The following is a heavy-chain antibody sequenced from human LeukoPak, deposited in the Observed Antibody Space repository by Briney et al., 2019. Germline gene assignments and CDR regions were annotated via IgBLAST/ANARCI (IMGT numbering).Heavy chain of an antibody. V-gene: IGHV3-23*01. J-gene: IGHJ4*02. CDR2: ITSRGESK. CDR3: ARDRPNYYGSDGHYYRRDGDY. Sequence: PGGSLRLSCAASGFTFSIYAMSWVRQAPGEGLQWVSSITSRGESKLCVDSVKGRFTITRDNSENTVYLKMHSLRAEDTAVYYCARDRPNYYGSDGHYYRRDGDYWGRGTLVSVSS. CDR1: GFTFSIYA. D-gene: IGHD3-22*01.